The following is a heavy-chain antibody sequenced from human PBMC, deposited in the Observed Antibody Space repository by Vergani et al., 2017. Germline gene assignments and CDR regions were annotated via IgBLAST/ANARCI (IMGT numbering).Heavy chain of an antibody. CDR1: GGSISFGDYY. V-gene: IGHV4-30-4*08. CDR3: AKELKFRSPAAFIDY. Sequence: QVQLQESGPGLVKPSQTLSLTCTVSGGSISFGDYYWSWIRQPPGKGLEWIGYIYYSGSTYYNPTLKSRVTITVNTSKNQFTLMLSSVTAAVTAVDYCAKELKFRSPAAFIDYWGQGTLVTVSS. D-gene: IGHD2-2*01. CDR2: IYYSGST. J-gene: IGHJ4*02.